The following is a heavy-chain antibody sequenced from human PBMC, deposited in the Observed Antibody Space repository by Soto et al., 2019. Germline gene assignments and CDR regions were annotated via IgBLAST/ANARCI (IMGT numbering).Heavy chain of an antibody. D-gene: IGHD3-16*01. CDR3: ARVLLEGGLDY. Sequence: QVQLQESGPGLVKPSQTLSLTCTVSGGSIGSGDYYWSWIRQPPGKGLEWIGHIYFSGSTYYNPSLTSRVTISVDTSKNQFSLKLRSVTAADTAVYYCARVLLEGGLDYWGQGTLVTVSS. V-gene: IGHV4-30-4*01. J-gene: IGHJ4*02. CDR2: IYFSGST. CDR1: GGSIGSGDYY.